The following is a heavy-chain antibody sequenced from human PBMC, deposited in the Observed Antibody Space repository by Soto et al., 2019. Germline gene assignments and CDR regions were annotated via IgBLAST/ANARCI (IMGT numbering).Heavy chain of an antibody. CDR3: ARIARPPPSYDILTGYPPDY. CDR1: GYTFTSYY. Sequence: ASVKVSCKASGYTFTSYYMHWVRQAPGQGLEWMGIINPSGGSTSYAQKFQGRVTMTRDTSTSTVYMELSSLRSEDTAGYYCARIARPPPSYDILTGYPPDYWGQGTLVTVSS. J-gene: IGHJ4*02. D-gene: IGHD3-9*01. V-gene: IGHV1-46*03. CDR2: INPSGGST.